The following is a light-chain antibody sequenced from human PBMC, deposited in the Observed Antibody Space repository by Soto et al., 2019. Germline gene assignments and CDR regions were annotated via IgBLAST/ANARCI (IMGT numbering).Light chain of an antibody. V-gene: IGKV3-20*01. J-gene: IGKJ1*01. Sequence: ELVLTHARATLSLSPWERAARDVSSSQSVSSSYLAWYQQKTGQAPRLLIYGASSRATGIPDRFSGSGWGAVFAFTLSRLEPEDFAVYYCQQYGSSLWEFGQGTKVDIK. CDR1: QSVSSSY. CDR3: QQYGSSLWE. CDR2: GAS.